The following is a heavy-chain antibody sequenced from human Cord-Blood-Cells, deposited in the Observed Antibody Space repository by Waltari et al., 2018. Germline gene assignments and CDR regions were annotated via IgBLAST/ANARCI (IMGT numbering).Heavy chain of an antibody. Sequence: QLQLQESGPGLVKPSETLSLTCTVSGGSISSSSYSWGWIRQPPGKGLEWIGSIYYSGSTYYNPSLKSRVTISVDTSKNQFSLKLSSVTAADTAVYYCAREKQQLVDYWGQGTLVTVSS. CDR2: IYYSGST. J-gene: IGHJ4*02. V-gene: IGHV4-39*07. CDR3: AREKQQLVDY. D-gene: IGHD6-13*01. CDR1: GGSISSSSYS.